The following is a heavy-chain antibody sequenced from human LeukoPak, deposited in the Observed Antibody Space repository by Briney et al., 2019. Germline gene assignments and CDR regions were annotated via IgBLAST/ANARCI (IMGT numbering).Heavy chain of an antibody. D-gene: IGHD1-14*01. CDR1: GGTVSSYY. CDR3: ARGGTNRSFDY. CDR2: IYYSGST. Sequence: TSETLSLTCTVSGGTVSSYYWSWIRQPPGKGLEWIGYIYYSGSTNYNPSLKSRVTKSVDTSKNQFSLKLSSVTAADTAVYYCARGGTNRSFDYWGQGTMVTVSS. V-gene: IGHV4-59*02. J-gene: IGHJ3*01.